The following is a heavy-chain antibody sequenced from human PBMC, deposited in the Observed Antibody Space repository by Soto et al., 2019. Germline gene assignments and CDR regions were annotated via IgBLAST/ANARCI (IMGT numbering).Heavy chain of an antibody. CDR3: ARGAKDYYQESRSFDF. CDR1: VITFGSRA. D-gene: IGHD1-26*01. Sequence: EVQLLESGGDLIQPGGSLRLAGVASVITFGSRAMSWVLQAPGEGLEGVSTITHNGGAAKYADSVRGRFTSSRDNSKKSRGREIGRLIADASAVYFCARGAKDYYQESRSFDFCCRGTLVTV. CDR2: ITHNGGAA. J-gene: IGHJ4*02. V-gene: IGHV3-23*01.